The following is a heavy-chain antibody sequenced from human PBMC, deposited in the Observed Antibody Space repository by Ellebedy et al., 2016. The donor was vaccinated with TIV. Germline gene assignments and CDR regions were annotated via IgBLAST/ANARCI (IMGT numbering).Heavy chain of an antibody. CDR2: IWYDGSKQ. Sequence: PGGSLRLSCAASEFTLSSYGMHWVRQAPGKGLEWVAVIWYDGSKQYYADSVKGRFTISRDNSKNTMFLQMNSLRAEDTAVYYCARGGSYYYGSGSYYNGLDYWGQGTLVTVSS. J-gene: IGHJ4*02. D-gene: IGHD3-10*01. CDR1: EFTLSSYG. V-gene: IGHV3-33*01. CDR3: ARGGSYYYGSGSYYNGLDY.